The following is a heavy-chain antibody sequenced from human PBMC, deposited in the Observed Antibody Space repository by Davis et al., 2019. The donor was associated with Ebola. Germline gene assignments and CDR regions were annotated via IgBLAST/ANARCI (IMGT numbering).Heavy chain of an antibody. Sequence: GGSLRLSCAASGFTFSSYAMSWVRQAPGKGLEWVSAISGSGGSTYYADSVKGRFTISRDNAKNSLYLQMNSLRAEDTAVYYCARDVVGYCSGGSCWGQGTLVTVSS. V-gene: IGHV3-23*01. CDR3: ARDVVGYCSGGSC. J-gene: IGHJ4*02. CDR2: ISGSGGST. CDR1: GFTFSSYA. D-gene: IGHD2-15*01.